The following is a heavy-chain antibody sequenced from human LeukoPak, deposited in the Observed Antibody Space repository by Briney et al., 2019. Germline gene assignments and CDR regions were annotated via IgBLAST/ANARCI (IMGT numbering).Heavy chain of an antibody. CDR1: GGSISSYY. D-gene: IGHD1-7*01. CDR2: IYTSGST. J-gene: IGHJ3*02. CDR3: ARSGAINWNYVLGDNSRGFDI. Sequence: PSETLSLTCTASGGSISSYYWSWIRQPAGKGLEWIGRIYTSGSTNYNPSLKSRVTMSVDTSKNQFSLKLSSVTAADTAVYYCARSGAINWNYVLGDNSRGFDIWGQGTMVTVSS. V-gene: IGHV4-4*07.